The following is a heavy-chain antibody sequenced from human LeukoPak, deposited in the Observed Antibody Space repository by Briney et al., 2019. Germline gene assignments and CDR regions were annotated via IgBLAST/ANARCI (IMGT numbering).Heavy chain of an antibody. J-gene: IGHJ5*02. CDR2: IYYSGST. V-gene: IGHV4-31*03. D-gene: IGHD6-13*01. CDR3: ARGFSSSVLSNCFDP. CDR1: GGSISSGACY. Sequence: SETLSLTCTVSGGSISSGACYWSWIRQHRGKGLEWIGYIYYSGSTYYNPSLKSRVTISVDTSKNQFSLRLSSVTAADTAVYYCARGFSSSVLSNCFDPWGQGTLVTVSS.